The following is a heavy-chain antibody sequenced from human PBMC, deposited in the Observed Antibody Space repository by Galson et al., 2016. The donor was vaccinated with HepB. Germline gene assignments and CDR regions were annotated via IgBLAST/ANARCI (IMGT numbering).Heavy chain of an antibody. J-gene: IGHJ4*02. CDR2: INPTGGST. V-gene: IGHV1-46*01. CDR3: ARDYGAGGFYYFDY. D-gene: IGHD6-13*01. Sequence: SVKVSCKASGYTFTSYYIYWVRQAPGRGLEWVGVINPTGGSTDFAPRFQDRVTLTRDTATGTVYMELTSLTSDATAVYYCARDYGAGGFYYFDYWGQGTLITVSS. CDR1: GYTFTSYY.